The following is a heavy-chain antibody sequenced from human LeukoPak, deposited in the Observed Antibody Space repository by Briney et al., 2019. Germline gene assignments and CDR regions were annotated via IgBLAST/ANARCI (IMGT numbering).Heavy chain of an antibody. J-gene: IGHJ4*02. Sequence: SQTLSLTCAISGDNVSSNSAAWNWIRQSPSRGLEWLGRTYYRSKWYNDYAVSVKSRITINPDTSKNQFSLQLNSVTPEDTAVYYCARDTTPYYDFWSGYYPTGADYWGQGTLVTVSS. D-gene: IGHD3-3*01. CDR2: TYYRSKWYN. CDR1: GDNVSSNSAA. V-gene: IGHV6-1*01. CDR3: ARDTTPYYDFWSGYYPTGADY.